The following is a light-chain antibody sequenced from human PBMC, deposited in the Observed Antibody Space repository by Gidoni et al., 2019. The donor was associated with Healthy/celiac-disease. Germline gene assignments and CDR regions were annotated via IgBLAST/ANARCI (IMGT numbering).Light chain of an antibody. J-gene: IGLJ2*01. Sequence: QSVLPQQPSVSAAPGQKVTISCSGSSSNIGTNYVSWYQQLPGTAPKLLLYDNKKRPSGIPDRFSGSKSGTSATLGITGLQTGDEADYYCGTWDSSLSAVVFGGGTKLTVL. CDR3: GTWDSSLSAVV. V-gene: IGLV1-51*01. CDR1: SSNIGTNY. CDR2: DNK.